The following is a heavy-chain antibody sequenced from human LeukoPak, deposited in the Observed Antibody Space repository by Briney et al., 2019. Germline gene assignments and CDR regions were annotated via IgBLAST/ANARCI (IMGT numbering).Heavy chain of an antibody. V-gene: IGHV1-69*13. D-gene: IGHD3-10*01. CDR1: GGTFSSYA. Sequence: ASVKVSCKASGGTFSSYAISWVRQAPGQGLEWMGGIIPIFGTANYAQRFQGRVTITADESTSTAYMELSSLRSEDTAVYYCARESPTSGSFDYWGQGTLVTVSS. J-gene: IGHJ4*02. CDR3: ARESPTSGSFDY. CDR2: IIPIFGTA.